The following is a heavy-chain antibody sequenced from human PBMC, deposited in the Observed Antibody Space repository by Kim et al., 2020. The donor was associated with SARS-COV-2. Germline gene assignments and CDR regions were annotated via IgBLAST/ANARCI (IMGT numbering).Heavy chain of an antibody. D-gene: IGHD3-3*01. CDR1: GFTFDDYA. CDR3: AKDIKKRGNDLRLYGMDV. V-gene: IGHV3-43*02. Sequence: GGSLRLSCAASGFTFDDYAMHWVRQAPGKGLEWVSLISGDGGSTYYADSVKGRFTISRDNSKNSLYLQMNSLRTEDTALYYCAKDIKKRGNDLRLYGMDVWGQGTTVTVSS. CDR2: ISGDGGST. J-gene: IGHJ6*02.